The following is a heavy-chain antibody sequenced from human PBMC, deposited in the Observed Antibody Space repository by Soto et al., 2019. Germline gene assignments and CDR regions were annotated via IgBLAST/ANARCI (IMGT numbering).Heavy chain of an antibody. CDR2: IIPILGIA. V-gene: IGHV1-69*02. D-gene: IGHD1-26*01. Sequence: QVQLVQSGAEVKKPGSSVKVSCKASGGTFSSYTISWVRQAPGQGLEWMGRIIPILGIANYAQKFQGRVTITADKATSTAYMELSSLRSEDTAVYYCARGAYVRGNGFDYWGQGTLVTVSS. J-gene: IGHJ4*02. CDR3: ARGAYVRGNGFDY. CDR1: GGTFSSYT.